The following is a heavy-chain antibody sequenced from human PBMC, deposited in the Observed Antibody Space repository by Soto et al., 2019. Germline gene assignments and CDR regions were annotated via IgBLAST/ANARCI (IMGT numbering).Heavy chain of an antibody. CDR3: DRDNMVRGLFDY. Sequence: PSETLSLTCTVSGGSISSDDYYWSWIRQPPGKGLEWIGYTYYSGSTDYNPSLKSRVTILVDTSKNQYSLKLSAVTAVDTAVYYCDRDNMVRGLFDYWGQGTLVTVSS. CDR1: GGSISSDDYY. D-gene: IGHD3-10*01. CDR2: TYYSGST. V-gene: IGHV4-30-4*01. J-gene: IGHJ4*02.